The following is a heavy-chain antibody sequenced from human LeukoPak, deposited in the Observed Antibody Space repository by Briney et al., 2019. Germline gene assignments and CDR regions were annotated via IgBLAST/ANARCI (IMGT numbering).Heavy chain of an antibody. V-gene: IGHV3-23*01. CDR3: AKHTTIFGVVIEY. Sequence: GGSLRLSCAASGFTFSNYNINWVRQAPGKGLEWVSLITGNAGSTNYADSVKGRFTISRDNSKNTLYLQMNSLRAEDTAVYYCAKHTTIFGVVIEYWGQGTLVTVSS. D-gene: IGHD3-3*01. CDR1: GFTFSNYN. CDR2: ITGNAGST. J-gene: IGHJ4*02.